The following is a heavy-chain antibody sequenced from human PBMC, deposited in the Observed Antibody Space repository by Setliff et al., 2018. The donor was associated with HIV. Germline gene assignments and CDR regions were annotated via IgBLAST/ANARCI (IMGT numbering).Heavy chain of an antibody. CDR3: ARSQITYRNFDH. CDR2: IIPILGIA. J-gene: IGHJ4*02. V-gene: IGHV1-69*10. Sequence: SVKVSCKASGGTFSSYAISWVRQAPGQGLEWMGGIIPILGIANYAQKFQGRVSMTSDTSTSTVYMELSSLRSEDTAVYYCARSQITYRNFDHWGQGTLVTVSS. CDR1: GGTFSSYA. D-gene: IGHD1-20*01.